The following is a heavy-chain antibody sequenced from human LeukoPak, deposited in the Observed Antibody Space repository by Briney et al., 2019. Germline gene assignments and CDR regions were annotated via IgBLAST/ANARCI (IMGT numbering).Heavy chain of an antibody. D-gene: IGHD6-13*01. CDR3: ARDQGSSSWFRHDQGVDY. V-gene: IGHV3-21*01. CDR1: GFTFSSYS. Sequence: GGSLRLSCAASGFTFSSYSMNWVRQAPGKGLEWVSPISSSSSYIYYADSVKGRFTISRDNAKNSLYLQMNSLRAEDTAVYYCARDQGSSSWFRHDQGVDYWGQGTLVAVSS. J-gene: IGHJ4*02. CDR2: ISSSSSYI.